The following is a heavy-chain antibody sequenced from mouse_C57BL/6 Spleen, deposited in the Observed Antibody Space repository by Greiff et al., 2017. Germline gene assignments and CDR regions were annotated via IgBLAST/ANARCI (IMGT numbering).Heavy chain of an antibody. CDR2: IWSGGST. D-gene: IGHD2-4*01. CDR1: GFSLTSYG. CDR3: ASAYDYDGGYFDV. Sequence: QVQLKQSGPGLVQPSQSLSITCTVSGFSLTSYGVHWVRQSPGKGLEWLGVIWSGGSTDYNAAFISRLSISKDNSKSQVFFKMNSLQADDTAIYYCASAYDYDGGYFDVWGTGTTVTVSS. V-gene: IGHV2-2*01. J-gene: IGHJ1*03.